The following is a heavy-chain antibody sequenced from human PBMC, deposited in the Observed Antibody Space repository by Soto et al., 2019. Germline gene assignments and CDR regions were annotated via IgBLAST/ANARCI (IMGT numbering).Heavy chain of an antibody. CDR3: TTWRSRFNFAY. V-gene: IGHV3-30*02. J-gene: IGHJ4*02. D-gene: IGHD1-26*01. CDR2: IWDDGDKK. CDR1: GFTFSDYG. Sequence: PGGSLRLSCAASGFTFSDYGMHWVRQPPGKGLEWLASIWDDGDKKIYGDSVKGRFAASRDNSKGTLYLETDSLRAEDTAVYYCTTWRSRFNFAYWGQGALVTVSS.